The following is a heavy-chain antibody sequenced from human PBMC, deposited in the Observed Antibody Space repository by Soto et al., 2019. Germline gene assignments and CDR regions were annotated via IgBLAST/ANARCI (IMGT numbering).Heavy chain of an antibody. CDR1: GGSISSGDYY. Sequence: PSETLSLTCTVSGGSISSGDYYWSWIRQPPGKGLEWIGYIYYSGSTYYNPSLKSRVTISVDTSKNQFSLKLSSVTAADTAVYYCARVAHPFYSKAREFDYWGQGTLVTVSS. CDR3: ARVAHPFYSKAREFDY. D-gene: IGHD2-15*01. V-gene: IGHV4-30-4*01. CDR2: IYYSGST. J-gene: IGHJ4*02.